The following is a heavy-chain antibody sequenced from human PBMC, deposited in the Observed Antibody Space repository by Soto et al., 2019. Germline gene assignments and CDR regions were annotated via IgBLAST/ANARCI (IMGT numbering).Heavy chain of an antibody. Sequence: PSETLSLTCTFSGGSISSSSYYWGWIRQPPGKGLEWIGSIYYSGSTYYNTSLKRQINISVDTSKKQYSLKQSSMTAADTAVYYCASPKIAFYNWFDPWGQGTLGTVS. CDR3: ASPKIAFYNWFDP. J-gene: IGHJ5*02. V-gene: IGHV4-39*01. CDR1: GGSISSSSYY. D-gene: IGHD3-3*02. CDR2: IYYSGST.